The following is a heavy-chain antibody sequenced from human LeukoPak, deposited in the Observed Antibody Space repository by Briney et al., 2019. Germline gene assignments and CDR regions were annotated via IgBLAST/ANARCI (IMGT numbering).Heavy chain of an antibody. CDR1: GFTFSTYG. D-gene: IGHD3-22*01. V-gene: IGHV3-23*01. CDR2: ISGSGGTT. Sequence: GGSLRLSCAASGFTFSTYGMSWVRQAPGKGLEWVSAISGSGGTTYYADSVKGRFTISRDNSKNTLYLQMNSLRAEDTAVYYCAKKSYDSSGYFDYWGQGTLVTVSS. J-gene: IGHJ4*02. CDR3: AKKSYDSSGYFDY.